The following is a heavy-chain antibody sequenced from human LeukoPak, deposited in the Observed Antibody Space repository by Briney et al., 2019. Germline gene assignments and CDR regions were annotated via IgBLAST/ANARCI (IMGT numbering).Heavy chain of an antibody. J-gene: IGHJ4*02. V-gene: IGHV1-69*05. Sequence: ASVKVSCKASGGTFSSYAISWVRQAPGQGLEWMGGIIPISGTANYAQKFQGRVTITTDESTSTAYMELSSLRSEDTAVYYCARENSGWIRTVTTPYFDYWGQGTLVTVSS. CDR1: GGTFSSYA. CDR3: ARENSGWIRTVTTPYFDY. D-gene: IGHD4-17*01. CDR2: IIPISGTA.